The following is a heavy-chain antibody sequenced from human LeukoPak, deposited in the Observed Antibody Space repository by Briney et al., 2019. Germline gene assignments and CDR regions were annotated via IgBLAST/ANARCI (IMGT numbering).Heavy chain of an antibody. CDR3: ARSPGRYDFWSGYPNWFDP. J-gene: IGHJ5*02. CDR2: INPSGGST. V-gene: IGHV1-46*01. CDR1: GYTFTSYY. Sequence: ASVKVSCKASGYTFTSYYMHWVRQAPGQGLEWMGIINPSGGSTSYAQKFQGRVTITTDESTSTAYMELSSLRSEDTAVYYCARSPGRYDFWSGYPNWFDPWGQGTLVTVSS. D-gene: IGHD3-3*01.